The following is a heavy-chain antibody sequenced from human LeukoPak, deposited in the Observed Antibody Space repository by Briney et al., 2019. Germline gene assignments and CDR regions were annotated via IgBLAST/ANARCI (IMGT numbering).Heavy chain of an antibody. CDR1: GFTFSSYS. Sequence: GGSLRLSCAASGFTFSSYSMNWVRQAPGKGLEWVASISSSSSYIYYADSVKGRFTISRDNAKTSLYLQMNSLRAEDTAVYYCAALITFGGATWGQGTLVTVSS. CDR3: AALITFGGAT. CDR2: ISSSSSYI. V-gene: IGHV3-21*01. J-gene: IGHJ4*02. D-gene: IGHD3-16*01.